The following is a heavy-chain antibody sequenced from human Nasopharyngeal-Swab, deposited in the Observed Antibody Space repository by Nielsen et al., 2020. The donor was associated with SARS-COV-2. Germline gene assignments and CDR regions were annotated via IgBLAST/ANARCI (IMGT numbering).Heavy chain of an antibody. J-gene: IGHJ4*02. CDR3: ARDQYDTSHFDY. Sequence: ASVKVSCKASGYTFTSYGINWVRQAPGQGLEWMGWISAHNGNTKYAQRWQGRVTMTTDTSTSTAYMELSSLRSEDTAVYYCARDQYDTSHFDYWGQGTLVTVSS. V-gene: IGHV1-18*04. CDR1: GYTFTSYG. CDR2: ISAHNGNT. D-gene: IGHD2/OR15-2a*01.